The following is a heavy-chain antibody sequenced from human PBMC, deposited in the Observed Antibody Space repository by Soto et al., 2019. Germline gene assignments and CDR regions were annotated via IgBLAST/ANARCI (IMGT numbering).Heavy chain of an antibody. CDR3: ARGRGEVDY. J-gene: IGHJ4*02. D-gene: IGHD3-16*01. CDR1: EGSFSDYY. V-gene: IGHV4-34*01. Sequence: PSGRVALTCAVYEGSFSDYYWNWIRQAPGKGLEWIGEIKHGGSTNYNPSLKTRVTMSLDTSKNQVSLKVTSVTAADTAMYYCARGRGEVDYWGQGTLVTVSS. CDR2: IKHGGST.